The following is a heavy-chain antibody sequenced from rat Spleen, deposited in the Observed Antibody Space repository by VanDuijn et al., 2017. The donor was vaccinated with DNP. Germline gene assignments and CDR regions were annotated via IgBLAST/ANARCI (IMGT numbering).Heavy chain of an antibody. V-gene: IGHV5S10*01. J-gene: IGHJ2*01. CDR1: GFTFSDYY. CDR2: IINDGKRT. CDR3: TTLNFYASLSEYFDY. Sequence: EVQVVESGGGLVQPGRSLKLSCAASGFTFSDYYMAWVRQAPTKGLEWVATIINDGKRTYYRDSVKGRFTISRDNAKSILYLQTDSLRSEDTATYYCTTLNFYASLSEYFDYWGQGVMVTVSS. D-gene: IGHD1-12*01.